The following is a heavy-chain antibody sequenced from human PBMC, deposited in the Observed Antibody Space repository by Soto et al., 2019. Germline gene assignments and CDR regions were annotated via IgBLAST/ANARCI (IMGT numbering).Heavy chain of an antibody. J-gene: IGHJ4*02. CDR2: IYSGGST. CDR3: ARLGPIAAAGTDY. D-gene: IGHD6-13*01. V-gene: IGHV3-66*01. CDR1: EFTVSSHY. Sequence: EVQLVESGGGLVQPGGSLRLSCAASEFTVSSHYMSWVRQAPGKGLEWVSVIYSGGSTYYSDSVKGRFTISRDNSKNTLYLQMISLRAEDTAVYYCARLGPIAAAGTDYWGQGTLVTVSS.